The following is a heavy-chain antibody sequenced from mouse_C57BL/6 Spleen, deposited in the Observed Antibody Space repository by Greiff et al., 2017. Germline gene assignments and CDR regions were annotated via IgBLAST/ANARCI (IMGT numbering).Heavy chain of an antibody. J-gene: IGHJ3*01. CDR2: IDPSDSYT. Sequence: QVQLQQPGAELVMPGASVKLSCKASGYTFTSYWMHWVKQRPGQGLEWIGEIDPSDSYTNYNQKFKGKSTLTVDKSSSTAYMQLSSLTSEDSAVYYCARRDPTGTWGFAYWGQGTLVTVSA. V-gene: IGHV1-69*01. CDR3: ARRDPTGTWGFAY. CDR1: GYTFTSYW. D-gene: IGHD4-1*02.